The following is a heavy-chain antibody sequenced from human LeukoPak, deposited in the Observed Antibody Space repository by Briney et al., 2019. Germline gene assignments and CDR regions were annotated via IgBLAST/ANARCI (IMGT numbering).Heavy chain of an antibody. J-gene: IGHJ4*02. CDR3: ATASY. Sequence: GGSLRLSCAASGFTFRTAWMNWVRQAPGEGLEWVGRIISKIDGGTTDYAAPVKGRFTISRDDSENMLYLQMNSLKTEDTAVYYCATASYWGQGTLVTVSS. V-gene: IGHV3-15*01. CDR2: IISKIDGGTT. CDR1: GFTFRTAW.